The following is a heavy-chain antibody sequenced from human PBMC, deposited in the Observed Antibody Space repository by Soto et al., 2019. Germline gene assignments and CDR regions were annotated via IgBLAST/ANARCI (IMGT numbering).Heavy chain of an antibody. CDR3: AKQQGPGTPYYYAMDV. CDR2: IPYDGDNK. CDR1: GFTFSSYG. D-gene: IGHD1-1*01. V-gene: IGHV3-30*18. Sequence: PGGSLILSCAASGFTFSSYGMHWVRQAPGKGLEWVSVIPYDGDNKYYADSVKGRFTISRDNSKNTLYMQMNSLRAEDTAVYYCAKQQGPGTPYYYAMDVWGQGTTVTVSS. J-gene: IGHJ6*02.